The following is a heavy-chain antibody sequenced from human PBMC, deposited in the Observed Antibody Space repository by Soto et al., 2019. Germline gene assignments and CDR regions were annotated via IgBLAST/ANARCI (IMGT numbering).Heavy chain of an antibody. D-gene: IGHD3-10*01. Sequence: QVQLQESGPGLVKPSETLSLTCTVSGGSVSSGSYYWSWIRQPPGKGLEWIGYIYYSGSTNYNPSVKGRVTISVDTSKNQFSLKLSSVTAADTAVYYCAREGRSGSYAPWSQGTLVTVSS. CDR1: GGSVSSGSYY. V-gene: IGHV4-61*01. CDR2: IYYSGST. CDR3: AREGRSGSYAP. J-gene: IGHJ5*02.